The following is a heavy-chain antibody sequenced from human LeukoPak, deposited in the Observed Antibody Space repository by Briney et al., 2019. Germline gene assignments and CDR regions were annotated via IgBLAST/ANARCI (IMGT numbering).Heavy chain of an antibody. CDR1: GFTVSSNY. J-gene: IGHJ6*02. CDR2: IYSGGST. Sequence: GVSLRLSCAASGFTVSSNYMSWVRQAPGQGLEWGSVIYSGGSTYYADSEKGRLTISRDNSKNTLYLQMNSLRAEDTAVYYCARGATAMVTGYYYYGMDVWGQGTTVTVSS. V-gene: IGHV3-53*01. CDR3: ARGATAMVTGYYYYGMDV. D-gene: IGHD5-18*01.